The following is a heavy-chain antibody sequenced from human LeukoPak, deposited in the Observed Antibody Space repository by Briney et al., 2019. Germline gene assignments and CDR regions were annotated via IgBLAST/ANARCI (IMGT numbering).Heavy chain of an antibody. D-gene: IGHD4-17*01. CDR1: GGSISSGGYY. CDR3: ARLTVTEYNWFDP. J-gene: IGHJ5*02. V-gene: IGHV4-31*03. CDR2: IYYSGST. Sequence: SETLSLTCTVSGGSISSGGYYWSWIRQHPGKGLEWIGYIYYSGSTYYNPSLKSRATISVDTSKNQFSLKLSSVTAADTAVYYCARLTVTEYNWFDPWGQGTLVTVSS.